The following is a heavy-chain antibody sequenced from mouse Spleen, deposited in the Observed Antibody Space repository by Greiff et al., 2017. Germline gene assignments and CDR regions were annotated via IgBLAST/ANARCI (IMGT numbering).Heavy chain of an antibody. CDR3: ARTFNPYWYFDV. D-gene: IGHD6-1*01. Sequence: EVKLMESGGGLVKRGGSLKLSCAASGFTFSSYYMSWVRQTPEKRLEWVATISSGGGSTYYPDSVKGRFTISRDNAKNTLYLQMSSLNSEDTAVYYCARTFNPYWYFDVWGAGTTVTVSS. CDR2: ISSGGGST. J-gene: IGHJ1*01. CDR1: GFTFSSYY. V-gene: IGHV5-9*04.